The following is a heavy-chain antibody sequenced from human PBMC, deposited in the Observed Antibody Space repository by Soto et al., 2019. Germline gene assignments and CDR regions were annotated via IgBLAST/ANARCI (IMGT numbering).Heavy chain of an antibody. Sequence: SVKVSCKASGGTFSSYAISWVRQAPGQGLEWMGGIIPIFGTANYAQKFQGRVTITADESTSTAYMELSSLRSEDTAVYYCARAAGLAAAVDVWGQGTTVTVSS. D-gene: IGHD6-13*01. CDR2: IIPIFGTA. CDR1: GGTFSSYA. V-gene: IGHV1-69*13. J-gene: IGHJ6*02. CDR3: ARAAGLAAAVDV.